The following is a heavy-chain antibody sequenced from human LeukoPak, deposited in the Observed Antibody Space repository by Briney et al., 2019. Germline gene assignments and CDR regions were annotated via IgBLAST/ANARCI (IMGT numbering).Heavy chain of an antibody. CDR3: AIAAAGIGLVD. J-gene: IGHJ4*02. D-gene: IGHD6-13*01. Sequence: PSETLSLTCAVYGGSFSGYYWSWIRQPPGKGLEWIGEINHSGSTNYNPSLKSRVTISVDTSKNQFSLKLSSVTAADTAVYYCAIAAAGIGLVDWGQGTLVTVSS. CDR1: GGSFSGYY. CDR2: INHSGST. V-gene: IGHV4-34*01.